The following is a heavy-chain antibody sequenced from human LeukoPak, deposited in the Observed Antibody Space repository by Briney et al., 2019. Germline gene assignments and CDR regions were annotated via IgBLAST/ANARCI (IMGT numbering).Heavy chain of an antibody. Sequence: SETLSLTCTVSGGSISGYYWSWIRQPPGKGLEWVGYIYYSGTTNYNPSLKSRVTISVDRSKNQFSLKLSSVTAADTAMYFCARTPTYCGGDCYYFDPWGQGTLVTVSS. CDR3: ARTPTYCGGDCYYFDP. J-gene: IGHJ5*02. D-gene: IGHD2-21*02. CDR1: GGSISGYY. CDR2: IYYSGTT. V-gene: IGHV4-59*12.